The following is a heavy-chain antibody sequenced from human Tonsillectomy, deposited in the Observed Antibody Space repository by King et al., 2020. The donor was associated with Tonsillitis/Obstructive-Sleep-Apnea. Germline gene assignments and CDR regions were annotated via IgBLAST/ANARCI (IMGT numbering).Heavy chain of an antibody. CDR1: GGSISSGGYY. Sequence: QLQESGPGLVKPSQTLSLTCTVSGGSISSGGYYWSWIRQHPGKGLGGIGYIYYSGRTYYNPSLKSLVTISVDTSKNQFSLKLSSVTAADTAVYYCARGGPEYSSSSGRNFYYYMDVWGKGTTVTVSS. D-gene: IGHD6-6*01. V-gene: IGHV4-31*01. CDR3: ARGGPEYSSSSGRNFYYYMDV. J-gene: IGHJ6*03. CDR2: IYYSGRT.